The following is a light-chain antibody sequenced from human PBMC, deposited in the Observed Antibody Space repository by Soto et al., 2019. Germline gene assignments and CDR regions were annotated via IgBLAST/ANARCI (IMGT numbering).Light chain of an antibody. CDR2: DAS. Sequence: GDRVTITCRASQSLNNDLAWYQQKPGKAPNLLIYDASTLERGVPSRFSGTGSGTEFTLAINSLQPDDFATYYCQQYHRSSITFGQGTRLEI. CDR1: QSLNND. J-gene: IGKJ5*01. CDR3: QQYHRSSIT. V-gene: IGKV1-5*01.